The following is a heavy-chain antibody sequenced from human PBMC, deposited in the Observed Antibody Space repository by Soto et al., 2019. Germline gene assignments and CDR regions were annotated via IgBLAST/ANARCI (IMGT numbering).Heavy chain of an antibody. J-gene: IGHJ4*02. CDR2: ISYDGSNK. CDR3: ARDAEMATLGYFDY. D-gene: IGHD5-12*01. CDR1: GFTFSSYA. V-gene: IGHV3-30-3*01. Sequence: QVQLVESGGGVVQPGRSLRLSCAASGFTFSSYAMHWVRQAPGKGLEWVAVISYDGSNKYYADSVKGRFTISRDNSKNTLYLQMNSLRAEDTAVYYYARDAEMATLGYFDYWGQGTLVTVSS.